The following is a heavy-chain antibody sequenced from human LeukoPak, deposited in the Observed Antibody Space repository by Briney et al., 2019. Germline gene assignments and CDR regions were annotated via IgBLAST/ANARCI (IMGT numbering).Heavy chain of an antibody. CDR2: VSDTGRA. Sequence: SETLSLTCAVSLGSLNSYFWTWLRQPAGKGLEWIGRVSDTGRAYYNPSLESRVTISLDTSKNQFSLKVTSVTAADTAVYYCARGKEMTRTSGYHSFDFWGQGTLVSVSS. J-gene: IGHJ4*02. V-gene: IGHV4-4*07. D-gene: IGHD5-24*01. CDR1: LGSLNSYF. CDR3: ARGKEMTRTSGYHSFDF.